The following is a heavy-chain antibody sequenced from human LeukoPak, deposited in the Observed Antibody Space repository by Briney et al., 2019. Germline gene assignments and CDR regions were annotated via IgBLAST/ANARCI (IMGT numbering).Heavy chain of an antibody. CDR2: TYYRSKWSN. D-gene: IGHD2-15*01. V-gene: IGHV6-1*01. CDR1: GYSVCRSSVA. CDR3: ARDQWWAFDI. Sequence: SQTLSLTCAISGYSVCRSSVAWDWLSRSPSRGFESLGRTYYRSKWSNDYAVSVKSRITINPDTSKNQFSLQLSSVTPEDTAVCYCARDQWWAFDIWGQGTMVTVFS. J-gene: IGHJ3*02.